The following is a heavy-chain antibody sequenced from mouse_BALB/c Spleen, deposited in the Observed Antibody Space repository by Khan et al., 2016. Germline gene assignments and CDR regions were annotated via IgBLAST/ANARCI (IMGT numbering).Heavy chain of an antibody. CDR3: AGAMDY. CDR1: GFNIKDTY. V-gene: IGHV14-3*02. Sequence: VQLQQSGAELVKPGASLKLSCTASGFNIKDTYMHWVKQRPEQGLEWIGRIDPANGNTKYDPKFQGKATITADTSSNTAYLQLSSLTSEDTAVYYCAGAMDYWGQGTSVTVSS. J-gene: IGHJ4*01. CDR2: IDPANGNT.